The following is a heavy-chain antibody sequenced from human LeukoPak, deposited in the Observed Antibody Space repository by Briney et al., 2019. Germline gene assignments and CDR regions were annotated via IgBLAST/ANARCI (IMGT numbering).Heavy chain of an antibody. Sequence: SETLSLTCTVSGGSISSYYWSWIRQPPGKGLEWIGYIYYSGSTNYNPSLKSRVTISVDTSKNQFSLKLSSVTAADTAVYYCARGPYDFWSGYYTGGRSQGSYYYMDVWGKGTTVTVSS. CDR3: ARGPYDFWSGYYTGGRSQGSYYYMDV. CDR2: IYYSGST. V-gene: IGHV4-59*01. D-gene: IGHD3-3*01. J-gene: IGHJ6*03. CDR1: GGSISSYY.